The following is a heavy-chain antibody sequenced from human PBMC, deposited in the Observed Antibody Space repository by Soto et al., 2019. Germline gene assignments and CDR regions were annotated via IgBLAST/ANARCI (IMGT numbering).Heavy chain of an antibody. J-gene: IGHJ5*02. Sequence: QVQLQESGPGLXKPXETLXXXXXXSGVSVSSYYWSWIRQSPGKGLEWIGYIYYSGSTYYNPSLRSRVTISADPSKNQFSLKLTSVTAADTAVYFCARQQFDRGYDHNWFAPWGQGTLVTVSS. D-gene: IGHD5-12*01. CDR2: IYYSGST. CDR1: GVSVSSYY. CDR3: ARQQFDRGYDHNWFAP. V-gene: IGHV4-59*08.